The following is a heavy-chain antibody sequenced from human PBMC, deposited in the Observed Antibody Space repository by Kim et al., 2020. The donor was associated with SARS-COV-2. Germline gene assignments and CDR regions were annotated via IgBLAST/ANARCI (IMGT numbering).Heavy chain of an antibody. Sequence: SGSTIYYADSVKGRFTISRDNAKNSLYLQMNSLRAEDTAVYYYARDRIPFWGQGTLVTVSS. CDR2: SGSTI. J-gene: IGHJ4*02. CDR3: ARDRIPF. D-gene: IGHD2-15*01. V-gene: IGHV3-48*03.